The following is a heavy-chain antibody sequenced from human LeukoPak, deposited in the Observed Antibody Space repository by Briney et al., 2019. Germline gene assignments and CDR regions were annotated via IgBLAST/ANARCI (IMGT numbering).Heavy chain of an antibody. CDR3: AARPLMPPRFDD. J-gene: IGHJ4*02. V-gene: IGHV3-23*01. D-gene: IGHD2-2*01. CDR2: ISGGGASA. CDR1: GFTFSSYP. Sequence: GRSLRLSCAASGFTFSSYPMSWVRQAPGKGLQWVSTISGGGASAYYADSVKGRFTISRDNSKSTLYLQMNSLRDEDTAIYYCAARPLMPPRFDDWGQGTLVTVSS.